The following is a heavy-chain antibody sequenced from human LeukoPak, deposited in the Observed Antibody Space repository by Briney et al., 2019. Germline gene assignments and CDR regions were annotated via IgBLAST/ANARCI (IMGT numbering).Heavy chain of an antibody. J-gene: IGHJ6*02. D-gene: IGHD2-2*01. CDR2: ISAFNGNT. Sequence: ASVKVSCKASGYTFTSYGISWVRQAPGQGLEWMGWISAFNGNTNYAQKFQGRVTMSTDTSTTTAYMELRSLRTDDTAVYYCARDLDIVVVRGALRHYGVDVWGQGTLITVSS. CDR1: GYTFTSYG. V-gene: IGHV1-18*01. CDR3: ARDLDIVVVRGALRHYGVDV.